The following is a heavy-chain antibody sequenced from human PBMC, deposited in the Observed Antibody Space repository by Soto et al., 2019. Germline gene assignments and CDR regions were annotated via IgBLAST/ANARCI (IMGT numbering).Heavy chain of an antibody. CDR3: AHYSSTPSFDY. Sequence: QITLKESGPTLVKPTQTFTLACTFSGFSLSTRGMGVGWIRQPPGKALEWLALIYWDDDKRYSPSLKSRLTITQDTSKNRVVLTMTNMDPVDTATYYCAHYSSTPSFDYWGQGTLVTVSS. J-gene: IGHJ4*02. V-gene: IGHV2-5*02. D-gene: IGHD6-13*01. CDR2: IYWDDDK. CDR1: GFSLSTRGMG.